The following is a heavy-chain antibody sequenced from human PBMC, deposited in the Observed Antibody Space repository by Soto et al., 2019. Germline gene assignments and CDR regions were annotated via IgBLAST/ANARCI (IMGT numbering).Heavy chain of an antibody. CDR2: IYYSGST. D-gene: IGHD6-13*01. CDR3: ARGKQLSPRYFDY. CDR1: GGSISSYY. J-gene: IGHJ4*02. V-gene: IGHV4-59*01. Sequence: QVQLQESGPGLVKPSETLSLTCTVSGGSISSYYWSWIRQPPGKGLEWIGYIYYSGSTNYNPSLKSRVPLSVDPSKTQFSLKLSSVTAADTAVYYCARGKQLSPRYFDYWGQGTLVTVSS.